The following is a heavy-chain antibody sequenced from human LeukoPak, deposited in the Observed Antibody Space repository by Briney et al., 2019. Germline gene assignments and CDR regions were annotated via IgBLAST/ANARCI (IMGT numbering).Heavy chain of an antibody. CDR1: GYTFTSYD. CDR2: MNPNSGNT. CDR3: ARGTGYSYGYNY. Sequence: GASVKVSRKASGYTFTSYDINWVRQATGQGLEWMGWMNPNSGNTGYAQKFQGRVTMTRNTSISTAYMELSSLRSEDTAVYYCARGTGYSYGYNYWGQGTLVTVSS. V-gene: IGHV1-8*01. D-gene: IGHD5-18*01. J-gene: IGHJ4*02.